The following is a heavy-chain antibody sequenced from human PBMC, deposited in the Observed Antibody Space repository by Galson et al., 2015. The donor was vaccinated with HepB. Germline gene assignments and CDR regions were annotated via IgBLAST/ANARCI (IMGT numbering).Heavy chain of an antibody. Sequence: SVKVSCKASGGTFSSYAISWVRQAPGQGLEWMGGIIPTFGTANYAQKFQGRVTITADESTSTAYMELSSLRSEDTAVYYCARVLGYCSSTSCYDYYGMDVWGQGTTVTVSS. CDR3: ARVLGYCSSTSCYDYYGMDV. D-gene: IGHD2-2*01. J-gene: IGHJ6*02. CDR1: GGTFSSYA. CDR2: IIPTFGTA. V-gene: IGHV1-69*13.